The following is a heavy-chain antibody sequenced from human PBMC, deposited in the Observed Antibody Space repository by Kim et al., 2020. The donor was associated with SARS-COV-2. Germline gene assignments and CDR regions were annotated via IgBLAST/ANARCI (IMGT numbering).Heavy chain of an antibody. Sequence: GGSLRLSCAASGFTFSSYDMHWVRQATGTGLEWLSAIGTAGDTYYPGSVKGRFTISRENAKNSLYLQMNSLRAGDTAVYYCARGQQQLVPPGYYYYMDVWGKGTTVTVSS. J-gene: IGHJ6*03. CDR3: ARGQQQLVPPGYYYYMDV. V-gene: IGHV3-13*01. CDR1: GFTFSSYD. D-gene: IGHD6-13*01. CDR2: IGTAGDT.